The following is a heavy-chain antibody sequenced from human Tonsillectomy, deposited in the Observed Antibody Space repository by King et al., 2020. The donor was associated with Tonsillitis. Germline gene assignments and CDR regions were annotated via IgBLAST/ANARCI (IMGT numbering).Heavy chain of an antibody. Sequence: VQLVESGGGVVQPGRSLRLSCAASGFTFRSFAMHWVRQAPGKGLEWVTVILYDGSYKYYADSVKGRFTISRDNSKNTLFLQMNSLKTEDTAVYYCARVRQRSSGFLAIGDVFWYFDLWGRGTLVTVSS. CDR1: GFTFRSFA. D-gene: IGHD6-19*01. CDR2: ILYDGSYK. CDR3: ARVRQRSSGFLAIGDVFWYFDL. J-gene: IGHJ2*01. V-gene: IGHV3-30*04.